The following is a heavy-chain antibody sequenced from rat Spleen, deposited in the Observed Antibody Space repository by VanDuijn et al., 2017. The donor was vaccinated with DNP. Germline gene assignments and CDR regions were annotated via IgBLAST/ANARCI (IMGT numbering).Heavy chain of an antibody. CDR2: IRYAGDNK. J-gene: IGHJ2*01. D-gene: IGHD1-11*01. Sequence: EVQLVESGGGLVQPGNPLKLSCAASGFTFNDFYMAWVRQTPQKGLEWVASIRYAGDNKEYGDSGKGRFTISRDNGKNSLYLHMDSLKSEDTATYYCARHPLYGGYMYFDSWGQGVMVTVSS. CDR3: ARHPLYGGYMYFDS. V-gene: IGHV5-22*01. CDR1: GFTFNDFY.